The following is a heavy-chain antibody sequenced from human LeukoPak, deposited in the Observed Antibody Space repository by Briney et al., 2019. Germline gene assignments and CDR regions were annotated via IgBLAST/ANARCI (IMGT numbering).Heavy chain of an antibody. D-gene: IGHD3-16*02. Sequence: PSETLSLTCAVYGGSFSGYYWSWLRQPPGKGLEWIGEINHSGSTNYNPSLKSRVTISVDTSKNQFSLKLSSVTAADTAVYYCARGHYDYVWGSYRYNPYFDYWGQGTLVTVSS. V-gene: IGHV4-34*01. CDR2: INHSGST. CDR1: GGSFSGYY. CDR3: ARGHYDYVWGSYRYNPYFDY. J-gene: IGHJ4*02.